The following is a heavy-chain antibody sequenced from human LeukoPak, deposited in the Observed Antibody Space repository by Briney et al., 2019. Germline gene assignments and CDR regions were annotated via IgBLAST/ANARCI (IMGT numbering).Heavy chain of an antibody. CDR2: INSNSGYI. CDR3: ARGAVVYGSGSYYGDH. Sequence: GGSLRLSCAASGFSFSAYSMNWVRQAPGKGLEWVSSINSNSGYIHYADSVKGRFTVSRDNGKNSLYLQMSSLRAEDTAVYYCARGAVVYGSGSYYGDHWGQGTLVTVSS. V-gene: IGHV3-21*01. J-gene: IGHJ5*02. D-gene: IGHD3-10*01. CDR1: GFSFSAYS.